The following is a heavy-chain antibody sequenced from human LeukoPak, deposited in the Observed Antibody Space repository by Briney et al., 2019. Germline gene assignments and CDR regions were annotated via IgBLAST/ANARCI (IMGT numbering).Heavy chain of an antibody. V-gene: IGHV4-34*01. CDR1: GVAFSNYY. CDR2: VNHSGYT. J-gene: IGHJ4*02. CDR3: TRAVAGHPD. D-gene: IGHD6-19*01. Sequence: PSETLSLTCAVSGVAFSNYYWSWVRQSPTKGLEWIGEVNHSGYTNYNPSLKSRVTISIDTSKNQFSLMVISVTAADTGVYYCTRAVAGHPDWGQGTLVTASS.